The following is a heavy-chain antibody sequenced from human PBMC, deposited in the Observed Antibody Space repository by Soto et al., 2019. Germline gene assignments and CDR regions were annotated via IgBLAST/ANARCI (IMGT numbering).Heavy chain of an antibody. CDR2: INPNSGGT. CDR1: GYTFTGYY. Sequence: ASVKVSCKASGYTFTGYYMHWVRQAPGQGLEWMGWINPNSGGTNYAKKYQGRATMTRVTSIRTAYMELSRLRSDDTAVYYCARDSSASKNYYYYGMDVWGQGTRFTVSS. J-gene: IGHJ6*02. CDR3: ARDSSASKNYYYYGMDV. V-gene: IGHV1-2*02. D-gene: IGHD6-19*01.